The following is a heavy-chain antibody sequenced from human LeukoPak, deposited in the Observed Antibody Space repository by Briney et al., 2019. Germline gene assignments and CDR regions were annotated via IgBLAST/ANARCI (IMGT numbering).Heavy chain of an antibody. V-gene: IGHV4-59*01. CDR3: ARSTGAMIASRVWFDP. CDR1: GGSISSYY. CDR2: VYYSGGT. Sequence: PSETLSLTCTVSGGSISSYYWSWIRQPPGKGLEWIGYVYYSGGTNYNPSLESRVTISVDTSKNQFSLKLTSVTAADTAAYYCARSTGAMIASRVWFDPWGQGTLVTVSS. D-gene: IGHD3-22*01. J-gene: IGHJ5*02.